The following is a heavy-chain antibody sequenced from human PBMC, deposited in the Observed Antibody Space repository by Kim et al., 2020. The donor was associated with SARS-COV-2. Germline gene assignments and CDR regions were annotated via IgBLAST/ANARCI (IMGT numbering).Heavy chain of an antibody. D-gene: IGHD3-3*01. CDR3: ARLNREWYFDY. CDR1: GGSISSSSYY. J-gene: IGHJ4*02. Sequence: SETLSLTCTVSGGSISSSSYYWGWIRQPPGKGLEWIGSIYYSGSTYYNPSLKSRVTISVDTSKNQFSLKLSSVTAADTAVYYCARLNREWYFDYWGQGTL. CDR2: IYYSGST. V-gene: IGHV4-39*01.